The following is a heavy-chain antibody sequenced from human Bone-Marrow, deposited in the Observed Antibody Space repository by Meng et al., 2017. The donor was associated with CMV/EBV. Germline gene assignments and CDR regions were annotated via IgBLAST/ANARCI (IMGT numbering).Heavy chain of an antibody. D-gene: IGHD4-11*01. CDR3: ARSDYSNLYYGMDV. V-gene: IGHV4-39*07. Sequence: SETLSLTCSVSGGSISSSSYYWGWIRQPPGKGLEWIGNIYYSGSTYYNPSLKSRVTISVDTSKNQFSLKLSSVTAADTAVYYCARSDYSNLYYGMDVWGQGTTVTVSS. J-gene: IGHJ6*02. CDR1: GGSISSSSYY. CDR2: IYYSGST.